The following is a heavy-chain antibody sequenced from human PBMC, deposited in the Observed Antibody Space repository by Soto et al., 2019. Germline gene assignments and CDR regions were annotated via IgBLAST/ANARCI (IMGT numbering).Heavy chain of an antibody. CDR2: ISAYNGNT. CDR3: ASQRLGYCSSTSRYQLWFDP. V-gene: IGHV1-18*01. J-gene: IGHJ5*02. CDR1: GYTFTSYG. D-gene: IGHD2-2*01. Sequence: ASVKVSCKASGYTFTSYGISWVRQAPGQGLEWMGWISAYNGNTNYAQKLQGRVTMTTDTSTSTAYMELRSLRSDDTAVYYCASQRLGYCSSTSRYQLWFDPWGQGTLVTVSS.